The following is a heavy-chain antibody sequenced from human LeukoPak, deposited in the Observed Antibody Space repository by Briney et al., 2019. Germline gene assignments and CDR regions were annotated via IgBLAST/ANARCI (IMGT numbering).Heavy chain of an antibody. Sequence: ASVKVSCKASGGTFSSYAISWVRQAPGQGLEWMGGIIPIFGTANYAQKFQGRVTITADESTSTAYMELSSLRSEDTAVYYCARRSYYYDSSGKRKIPQFDYWGQGTLVTVSS. V-gene: IGHV1-69*13. CDR3: ARRSYYYDSSGKRKIPQFDY. D-gene: IGHD3-22*01. J-gene: IGHJ4*02. CDR2: IIPIFGTA. CDR1: GGTFSSYA.